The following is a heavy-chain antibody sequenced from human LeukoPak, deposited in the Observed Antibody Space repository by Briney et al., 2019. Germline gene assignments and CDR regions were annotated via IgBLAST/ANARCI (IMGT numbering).Heavy chain of an antibody. V-gene: IGHV3-7*01. CDR1: RFTFSSYW. CDR3: ARDIGRRKAAPPGWFDP. J-gene: IGHJ5*02. Sequence: PGESLTLAWPASRFTFSSYWMSWVRQAPGKGLEWVASIKQDGSEKYCVDSVKGRFTISRDHANNSLYLQMNSLRADDTAVYYWARDIGRRKAAPPGWFDPWGQGALVTVSS. CDR2: IKQDGSEK. D-gene: IGHD6-6*01.